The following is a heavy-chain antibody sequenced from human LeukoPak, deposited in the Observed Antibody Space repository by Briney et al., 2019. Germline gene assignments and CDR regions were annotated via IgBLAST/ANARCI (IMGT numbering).Heavy chain of an antibody. CDR1: GGSISSYY. V-gene: IGHV4-59*12. J-gene: IGHJ6*03. CDR3: AREDTAMASDSDYYYYYMDV. D-gene: IGHD5-18*01. CDR2: IYYSGST. Sequence: TSETLSLTCTVSGGSISSYYWSWIRQPPGKGLEWIGYIYYSGSTNYNPSLKSRVTISVDTSKNQFSLQLNSVTPEDTAVYYCAREDTAMASDSDYYYYYMDVWGKGTTVTVSS.